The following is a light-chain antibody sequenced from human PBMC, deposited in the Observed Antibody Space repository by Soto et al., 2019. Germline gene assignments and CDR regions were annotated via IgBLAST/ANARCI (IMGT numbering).Light chain of an antibody. CDR3: CSYAGSSTFGV. Sequence: QSVLTQPASVSGSPGQSITISCTGTSSDVGSYNLVSWYQQHPGKAPKLMIYGGSKRPSGVSNRFSGSKSGNTASLTISGLQAEDEADYYCCSYAGSSTFGVFGGGTKLTVL. J-gene: IGLJ2*01. CDR1: SSDVGSYNL. CDR2: GGS. V-gene: IGLV2-23*03.